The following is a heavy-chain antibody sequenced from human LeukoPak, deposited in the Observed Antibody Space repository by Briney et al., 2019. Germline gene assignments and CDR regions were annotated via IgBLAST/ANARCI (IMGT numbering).Heavy chain of an antibody. V-gene: IGHV5-51*01. CDR3: ARLAQSGSYFDY. D-gene: IGHD1-26*01. Sequence: GESLQIPCKGSGYSSTSYWIAWVRQMPGKGLEWMGIIYPGESQSRYSPSFQDQVFISAGESISTAYLQWSSLKASDTAMYYCARLAQSGSYFDYWGQGTLVTVSS. J-gene: IGHJ4*02. CDR2: IYPGESQS. CDR1: GYSSTSYW.